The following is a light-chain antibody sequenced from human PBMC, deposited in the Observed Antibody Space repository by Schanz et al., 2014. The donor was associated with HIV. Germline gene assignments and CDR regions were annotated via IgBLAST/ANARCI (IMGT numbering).Light chain of an antibody. J-gene: IGKJ4*01. CDR3: QHYGDSRGT. V-gene: IGKV3-20*01. CDR1: QSVGGSQ. CDR2: ATS. Sequence: ELVLTQSPGRLSLSPGERATLSCRASQSVGGSQLAWFQLKRGQPPRLLIYATSFRAVGIPDRFSGSGSETDFTLTISGLEPEDFAVYYCQHYGDSRGTFGGGTEVDIK.